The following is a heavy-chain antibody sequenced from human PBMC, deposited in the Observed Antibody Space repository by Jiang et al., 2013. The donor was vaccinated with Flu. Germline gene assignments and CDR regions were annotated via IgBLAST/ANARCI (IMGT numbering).Heavy chain of an antibody. CDR2: IYYSGST. D-gene: IGHD6-13*01. Sequence: GPGLVKPSETLSLTCTVSGGSISSSSYYWGWIRQPPGKGLEWIGSIYYSGSTYYNPSLKSRVTISVDTSKNQFSLKLSSVTAADTAVYYCARPRIAAAAKAPFDYWGQG. CDR3: ARPRIAAAAKAPFDY. J-gene: IGHJ4*02. V-gene: IGHV4-39*01. CDR1: GGSISSSSYY.